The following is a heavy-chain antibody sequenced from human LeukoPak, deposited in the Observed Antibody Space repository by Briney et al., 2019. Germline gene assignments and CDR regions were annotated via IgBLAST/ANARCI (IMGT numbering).Heavy chain of an antibody. CDR2: VHDSGST. D-gene: IGHD6-13*01. CDR3: ARVRGSRCWYYFDY. CDR1: GGSINSDNYS. Sequence: PSETLSLTCAVAGGSINSDNYSWNWIREPPGKGLEWIGFVHDSGSTFHNPSLKSRVTISGDTAKNQFSLKLSSVTAADTAVYYRARVRGSRCWYYFDYWGQGTLVTVSS. J-gene: IGHJ4*02. V-gene: IGHV4-30-4*07.